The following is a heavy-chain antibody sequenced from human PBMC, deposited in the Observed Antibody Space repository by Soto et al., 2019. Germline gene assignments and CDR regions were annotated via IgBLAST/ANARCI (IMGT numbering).Heavy chain of an antibody. V-gene: IGHV5-51*01. CDR2: IYPGDSDT. Sequence: PGESLKISCKGSGYSFTSYWIGWVRQMHGKGLEWMGIIYPGDSDTRYSPSFQGQVTISADKSISTAYLQWSSLKASDTAMYCCASPGGDCSGGSCSIKNDAFDIWGQGTMVTVSS. CDR1: GYSFTSYW. CDR3: ASPGGDCSGGSCSIKNDAFDI. D-gene: IGHD2-15*01. J-gene: IGHJ3*02.